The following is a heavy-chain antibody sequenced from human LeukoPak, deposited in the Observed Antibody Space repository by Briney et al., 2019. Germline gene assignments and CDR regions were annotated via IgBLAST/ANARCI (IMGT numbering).Heavy chain of an antibody. V-gene: IGHV3-21*01. J-gene: IGHJ3*02. CDR3: ARDPKKYYYDSKVGSFDI. CDR2: ISSSSSYI. CDR1: GFTFSSYS. D-gene: IGHD3-22*01. Sequence: MAGGSLRLSCAASGFTFSSYSMNWVRQAPGKGLEWVSSISSSSSYIYYADSVKGRFTISRDNAKNSLYLQMNSLRAEDTAVYYCARDPKKYYYDSKVGSFDIWGQGTMVTVSS.